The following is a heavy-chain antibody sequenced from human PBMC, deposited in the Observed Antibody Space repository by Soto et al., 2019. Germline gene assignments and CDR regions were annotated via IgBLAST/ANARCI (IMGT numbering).Heavy chain of an antibody. Sequence: PGKGLEWNVYIYYSVTTTTYNPSLKSRVTLSVDTSKNQFSLKLSSVTAAETAVFYFFFFQAEDGIRDVRSVSAFLLNRSSDL. CDR2: IYYSVTT. J-gene: IGHJ2*01. CDR3: FFFQAEDGIRDVRSVSAFLLNRSSDL. V-gene: IGHV4-59*08. D-gene: IGHD3-10*02.